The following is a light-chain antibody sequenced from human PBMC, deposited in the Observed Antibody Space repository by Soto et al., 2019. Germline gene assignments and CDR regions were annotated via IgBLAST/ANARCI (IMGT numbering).Light chain of an antibody. Sequence: DIVMTQSPDSLAVSLGERATINCKSSQSVLYDSNNKNYLAWYQQKPGQPPKLLIYWASTRESGFPDRFSGTGSGTDFTLTISSLQADDVTVYYCQQYYSIPKTFGHGTPVEIK. V-gene: IGKV4-1*01. CDR1: QSVLYDSNNKNY. CDR2: WAS. J-gene: IGKJ1*01. CDR3: QQYYSIPKT.